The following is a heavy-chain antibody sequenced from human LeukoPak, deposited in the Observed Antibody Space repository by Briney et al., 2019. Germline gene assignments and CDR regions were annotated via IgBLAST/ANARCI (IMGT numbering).Heavy chain of an antibody. D-gene: IGHD2-15*01. Sequence: SVKVSCKASGGTFSGYAISWVRQAPGQGLEWMGEIIPIFGTANYAQKFQGRVTITADESTSTAYMELSSLRSEDTAVYYCARVGCSGGSCYSNWFDPWGQGTLVTVSS. CDR2: IIPIFGTA. CDR1: GGTFSGYA. CDR3: ARVGCSGGSCYSNWFDP. V-gene: IGHV1-69*01. J-gene: IGHJ5*02.